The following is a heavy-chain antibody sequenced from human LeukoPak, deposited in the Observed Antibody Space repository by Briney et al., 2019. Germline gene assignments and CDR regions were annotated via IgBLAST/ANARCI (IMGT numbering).Heavy chain of an antibody. D-gene: IGHD3-10*01. J-gene: IGHJ4*02. CDR2: ISDGGGSR. CDR1: GITLSNYG. Sequence: GGSLRLSCAVSGITLSNYGMSWVRQAPGKGLEWVAGISDGGGSRNYADSVKGRFTISRDNAQNTLYLQMNSLRAEDTAVYLCAKRGVVIRAVIIVGFHKEAYYFDYWGQGALVTVSS. CDR3: AKRGVVIRAVIIVGFHKEAYYFDY. V-gene: IGHV3-23*01.